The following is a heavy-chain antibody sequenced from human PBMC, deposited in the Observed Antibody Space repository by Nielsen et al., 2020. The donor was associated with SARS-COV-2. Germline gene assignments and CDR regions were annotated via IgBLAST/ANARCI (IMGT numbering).Heavy chain of an antibody. D-gene: IGHD2-2*01. J-gene: IGHJ6*02. Sequence: GESLKISCAASGFPFTSYPIHWVRQAPGKGLEWVAVISDDGSKKYYADSVKGRFTISRDTSKSTLYLQMNSLRAEDTAVYYCARDLATRLYCSSTSRPRLYYYGMDVWGQGTTVTVSS. V-gene: IGHV3-30*04. CDR3: ARDLATRLYCSSTSRPRLYYYGMDV. CDR2: ISDDGSKK. CDR1: GFPFTSYP.